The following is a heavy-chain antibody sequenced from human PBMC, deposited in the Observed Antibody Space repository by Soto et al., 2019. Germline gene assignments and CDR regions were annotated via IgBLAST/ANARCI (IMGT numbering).Heavy chain of an antibody. Sequence: SETLSLTCTVSGGSISSSSYYWGWIRQPPGKGLEWIGSIYYSGSTYYNPSLKSRVTISVDTSKNQFSLKLSSVTAADTAVYYCASMVRGVIEIRFDYWGQGTLVTVSS. CDR2: IYYSGST. V-gene: IGHV4-39*07. J-gene: IGHJ4*02. D-gene: IGHD3-10*01. CDR3: ASMVRGVIEIRFDY. CDR1: GGSISSSSYY.